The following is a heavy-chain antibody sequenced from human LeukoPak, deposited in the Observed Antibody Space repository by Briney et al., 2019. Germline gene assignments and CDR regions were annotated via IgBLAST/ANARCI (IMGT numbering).Heavy chain of an antibody. CDR2: IYYSGST. CDR1: GGSISSSSYY. J-gene: IGHJ6*03. CDR3: ARDGFYYYYMDV. V-gene: IGHV4-39*07. Sequence: SETLSLTCTVSGGSISSSSYYWGWIRQPPGKGLEWIVSIYYSGSTYYNPSLKSRVTISVDTSKNQFSLKLSSVTAADTAVYYCARDGFYYYYMDVWGKGTTVTISS.